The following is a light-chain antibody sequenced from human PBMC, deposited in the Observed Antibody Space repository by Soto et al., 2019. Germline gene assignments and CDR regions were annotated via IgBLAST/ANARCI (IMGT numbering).Light chain of an antibody. CDR2: ETR. Sequence: QSVVTQEPSLTVSPGGTVTLTCGSSTGPVTSGHFPYWFQQRPGQAPRTLIYETRNKHFWTPARFEGSLLGGKAALTLSGAQPEDEADYYCILSYSGPRVFGGGTKLTVL. J-gene: IGLJ3*02. CDR1: TGPVTSGHF. V-gene: IGLV7-46*01. CDR3: ILSYSGPRV.